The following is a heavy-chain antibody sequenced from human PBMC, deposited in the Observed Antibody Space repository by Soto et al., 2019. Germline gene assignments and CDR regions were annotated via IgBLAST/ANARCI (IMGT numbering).Heavy chain of an antibody. Sequence: TLAVACLVSCVSTSKGCYGLRWIPRTPGKGLEWIGYIYYSGSNYYNPSLKSRVTISVDTSKNQFSLKLSSVTATDTAVYYCARALDRRGYPEGYFDLWGRGTLVTVPP. CDR2: IYYSGSN. CDR1: CVSTSKGCYG. CDR3: ARALDRRGYPEGYFDL. D-gene: IGHD3-22*01. J-gene: IGHJ2*01. V-gene: IGHV4-31*03.